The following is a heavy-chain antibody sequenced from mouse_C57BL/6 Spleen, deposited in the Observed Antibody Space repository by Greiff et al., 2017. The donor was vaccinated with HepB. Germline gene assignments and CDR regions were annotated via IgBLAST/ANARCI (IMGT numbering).Heavy chain of an antibody. CDR3: ARLPDYGSSLFDY. CDR2: IYPGSGNT. V-gene: IGHV1-76*01. D-gene: IGHD1-1*01. Sequence: VQLQQSGAELVRPGASVKLSCKASGYTFTDYYINWVKQRPGQGLEWIARIYPGSGNTYYNEKFKGKATLTAEKSSSTAYMQLSSLTSEDPAVYFCARLPDYGSSLFDYWGQGTTLTVSS. CDR1: GYTFTDYY. J-gene: IGHJ2*01.